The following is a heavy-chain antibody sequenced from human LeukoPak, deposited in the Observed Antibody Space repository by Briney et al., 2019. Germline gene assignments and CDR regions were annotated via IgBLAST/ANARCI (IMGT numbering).Heavy chain of an antibody. V-gene: IGHV3-72*01. CDR3: ARVPYDSSGPQGAFDI. CDR1: GFTFSDHY. Sequence: GGSLRLSCAASGFTFSDHYMDWVRQAPGKGLEWVGRTRNKANSYTTEYAASVKGRFAISRDDSKNSLYLQMNSLKTEDTAVYYCARVPYDSSGPQGAFDIWGQGTMVTVSS. CDR2: TRNKANSYTT. D-gene: IGHD3-22*01. J-gene: IGHJ3*02.